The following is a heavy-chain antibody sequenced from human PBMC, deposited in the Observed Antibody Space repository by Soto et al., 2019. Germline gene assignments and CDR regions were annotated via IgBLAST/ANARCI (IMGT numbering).Heavy chain of an antibody. CDR1: GFTFSGYS. V-gene: IGHV3-21*01. J-gene: IGHJ4*02. CDR2: ISSSGNYI. CDR3: ARDGAHCSGGSCYSGVYDC. Sequence: EVQLVESGGGLVKPGGSLRLSCAASGFTFSGYSMNWVRQAPGRGLEWVSSISSSGNYIYYAESVKGRFTFSRDNANNSLYLQMNSLRAEDTAVYYCARDGAHCSGGSCYSGVYDCWGQGTLVTVSS. D-gene: IGHD2-15*01.